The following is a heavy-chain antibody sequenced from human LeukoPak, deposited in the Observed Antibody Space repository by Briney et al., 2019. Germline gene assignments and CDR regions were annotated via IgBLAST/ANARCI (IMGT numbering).Heavy chain of an antibody. CDR1: XXTXSSNX. V-gene: IGHV3-53*01. CDR2: IYNDGST. CDR3: ARTSSYAFDT. J-gene: IGHJ3*02. Sequence: SXXTXSSNXXXXXRQAPGXXLEWVSIIYNDGSTYYADSVKGRFTISRDNSENTLYLQMNSLRAEDTAVHYCARTSSYAFDTWGQGTLVTVFS.